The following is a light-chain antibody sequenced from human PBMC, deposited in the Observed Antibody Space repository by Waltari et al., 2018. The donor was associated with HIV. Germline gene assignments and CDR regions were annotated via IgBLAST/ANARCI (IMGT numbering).Light chain of an antibody. CDR1: QSLAFRDGTSY. J-gene: IGKJ2*01. CDR2: QVS. Sequence: TQSPLSLSVTLGQPAAISCHSNQSLAFRDGTSYLFWYHQRPGHPPRRLLYQVSRRDSGVPGRISGSGSDTDFTLRISRVAAEDAGFYFCMQATSWPHTFGQRTELQI. CDR3: MQATSWPHT. V-gene: IGKV2-30*01.